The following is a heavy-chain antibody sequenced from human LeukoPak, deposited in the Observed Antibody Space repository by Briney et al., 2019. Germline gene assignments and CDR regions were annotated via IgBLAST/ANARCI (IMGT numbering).Heavy chain of an antibody. CDR3: AKPPEVGATVGYFDF. CDR2: ISYDGSNK. J-gene: IGHJ4*02. CDR1: GFTFSSYV. V-gene: IGHV3-30*18. Sequence: GRSLRLSCAASGFTFSSYVVHWVRQAPGKGLEWVALISYDGSNKYYADSVKGRFTISRDNSKNTLYLQMYSLRAEDTAVYCCAKPPEVGATVGYFDFWGQGTLVTVSS. D-gene: IGHD1-26*01.